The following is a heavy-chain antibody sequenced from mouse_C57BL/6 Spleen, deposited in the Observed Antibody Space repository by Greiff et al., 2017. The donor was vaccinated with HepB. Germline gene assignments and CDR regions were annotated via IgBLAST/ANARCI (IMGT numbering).Heavy chain of an antibody. D-gene: IGHD1-1*01. J-gene: IGHJ2*01. CDR2: INPSNGGT. V-gene: IGHV1-53*01. Sequence: QVQLQQPGTELVKPGASVKLSCKASGYTFTSYWMHWVKQRPGQGLEWIGNINPSNGGTNYNEKFKSKATLTVDKSSSTAYMRLSSLTSEDSAVYYCARQVTTVVATDYWGQGTTLTVSS. CDR3: ARQVTTVVATDY. CDR1: GYTFTSYW.